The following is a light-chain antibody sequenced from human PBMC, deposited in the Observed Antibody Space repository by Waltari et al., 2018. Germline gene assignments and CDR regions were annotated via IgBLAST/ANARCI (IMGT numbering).Light chain of an antibody. J-gene: IGKJ1*01. CDR3: LQHSRYPWT. V-gene: IGKV1-17*03. CDR1: QAISTY. CDR2: SAS. Sequence: DIQMTQSPSAMSASVGDRVTITFRASQAISTYLTWFQQKPGKVPKRRIFSASSLQSGVPSRFSGSGSGTDFALTISSLHPEDCATYYCLQHSRYPWTFGQGTKVEMK.